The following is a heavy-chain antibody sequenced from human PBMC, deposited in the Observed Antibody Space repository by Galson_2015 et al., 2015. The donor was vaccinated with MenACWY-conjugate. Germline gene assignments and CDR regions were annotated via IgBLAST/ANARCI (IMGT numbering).Heavy chain of an antibody. J-gene: IGHJ6*02. CDR3: AREEDGDYRMRYYYYGMDV. CDR2: ISSSSSTI. V-gene: IGHV3-48*04. CDR1: GFTFSSYS. D-gene: IGHD4-17*01. Sequence: SLRLSCAASGFTFSSYSMNWVRQAPGKGLEWVSYISSSSSTIYYADSVKGRFTISRDNAKNSLYLQMNSLRAEDTAVYYCAREEDGDYRMRYYYYGMDVWGQGTTVTVSS.